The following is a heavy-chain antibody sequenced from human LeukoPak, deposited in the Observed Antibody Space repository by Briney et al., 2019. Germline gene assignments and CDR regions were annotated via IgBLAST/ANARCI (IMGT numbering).Heavy chain of an antibody. D-gene: IGHD2-2*01. CDR2: INQNGREK. V-gene: IGHV3-7*01. J-gene: IGHJ6*02. CDR1: TFTFSNYW. CDR3: ARAQSGHCSSTSCYDYGMDV. Sequence: GGSLRLSCAASTFTFSNYWMSWVRQAPGKGLEWVANINQNGREKDYADSVKGRFTCSRDDAKTSLYLQMNCLRAEDTAVYYCARAQSGHCSSTSCYDYGMDVWGQGTTVTVSS.